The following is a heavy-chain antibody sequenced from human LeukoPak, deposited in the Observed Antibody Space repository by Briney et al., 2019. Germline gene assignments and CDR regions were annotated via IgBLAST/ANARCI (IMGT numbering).Heavy chain of an antibody. D-gene: IGHD4-17*01. V-gene: IGHV3-53*01. Sequence: GGSLTLSCAASGFTVSSNYMSWVRQVPGKGLEWVSVIYSGGSTYYADSVKGRFTISRDNSKNTLYLQMNSLRAEDTAVYYCARASIRDYGDQYYFDYWGQGTLVTVSS. CDR3: ARASIRDYGDQYYFDY. J-gene: IGHJ4*02. CDR1: GFTVSSNY. CDR2: IYSGGST.